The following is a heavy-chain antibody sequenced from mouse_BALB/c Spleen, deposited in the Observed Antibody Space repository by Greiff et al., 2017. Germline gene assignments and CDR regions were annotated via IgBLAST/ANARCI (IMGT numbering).Heavy chain of an antibody. D-gene: IGHD2-14*01. J-gene: IGHJ2*01. CDR1: GFTFSSYG. CDR3: AREGTYYFDY. Sequence: EVQVVESGGGLVQPGGSLKLSCAASGFTFSSYGMSWVRQTPDKRLELVATINSNGGSTYYPDSVKGRFTISRDNAKNTLYLQMSSLKSEDTAMYYCAREGTYYFDYWGQGTTLTVSS. CDR2: INSNGGST. V-gene: IGHV5-6-3*01.